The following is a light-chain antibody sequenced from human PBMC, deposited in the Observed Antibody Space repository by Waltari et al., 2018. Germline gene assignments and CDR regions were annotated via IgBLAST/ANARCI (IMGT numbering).Light chain of an antibody. V-gene: IGKV4-1*01. Sequence: DIVMTQSPDSLAVSLGERATINCKSSQSVLYSSNNKNYLAWYQQKPVQPPKLLIYWASTRESGVPDRFSGSGCGTDFTLTISSLQAEDVAVYYCQQYYTTPLTFGGGTKVEIK. CDR1: QSVLYSSNNKNY. J-gene: IGKJ4*01. CDR3: QQYYTTPLT. CDR2: WAS.